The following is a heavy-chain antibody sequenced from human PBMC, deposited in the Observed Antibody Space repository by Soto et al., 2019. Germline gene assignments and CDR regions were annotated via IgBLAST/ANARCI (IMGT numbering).Heavy chain of an antibody. J-gene: IGHJ4*02. Sequence: QVQLVESGGGVVQPGRSLRLSCAASGFTFSSYAMHWVRQAPGKGLEWVAVISYDGSNKYYADSVKGRFTISRDNSKNTLYLQMNSLRADNTAVYYWAIYQFASAWSLGVDDRLDYWGQGTLVTVSS. CDR2: ISYDGSNK. CDR1: GFTFSSYA. V-gene: IGHV3-30-3*01. D-gene: IGHD1-1*01. CDR3: AIYQFASAWSLGVDDRLDY.